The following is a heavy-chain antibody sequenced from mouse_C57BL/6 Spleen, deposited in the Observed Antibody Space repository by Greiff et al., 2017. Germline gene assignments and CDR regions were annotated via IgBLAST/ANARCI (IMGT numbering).Heavy chain of an antibody. CDR2: INPSTGGT. CDR1: GYSFTGYY. J-gene: IGHJ2*01. V-gene: IGHV1-42*01. Sequence: EVQLVESGPELVKPGASVKISCKASGYSFTGYYMNWVKQSPEKSLEWIGEINPSTGGTTYNQKFKAKATLTVDKSSSTAYMQLKSLTSEDSAVYYCARSDYYGSHYFDYWGQGTTLTVSS. D-gene: IGHD1-1*01. CDR3: ARSDYYGSHYFDY.